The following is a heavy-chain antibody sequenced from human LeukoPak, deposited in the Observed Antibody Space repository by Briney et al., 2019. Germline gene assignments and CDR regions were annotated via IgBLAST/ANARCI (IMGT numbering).Heavy chain of an antibody. D-gene: IGHD2-15*01. CDR1: GFTFSSYG. V-gene: IGHV3-33*01. Sequence: GRSLRLSCAASGFTFSSYGMHWVRQAPGKGLEWVAVIWYDGSNKYYADSVKGRFTISRDNSKSTLYLQMNSLRAEDTAVYYCARREYCSGGSCYTYYYYGMDVWGQGTTVTVSS. CDR3: ARREYCSGGSCYTYYYYGMDV. CDR2: IWYDGSNK. J-gene: IGHJ6*02.